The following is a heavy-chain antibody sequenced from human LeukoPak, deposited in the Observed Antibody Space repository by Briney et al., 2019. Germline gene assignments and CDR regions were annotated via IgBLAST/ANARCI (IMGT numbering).Heavy chain of an antibody. Sequence: PGGSLRLSCAASGFTVSSNYMSWGRQAPGKGLEWVSVIYSGGSTYYADSVKGRFTISRDNSKNTLYLQMNSLRAEDTAVYYCARAIIVAGSFDPWGQGTLVTVSS. CDR3: ARAIIVAGSFDP. CDR2: IYSGGST. J-gene: IGHJ5*02. V-gene: IGHV3-53*05. D-gene: IGHD2-15*01. CDR1: GFTVSSNY.